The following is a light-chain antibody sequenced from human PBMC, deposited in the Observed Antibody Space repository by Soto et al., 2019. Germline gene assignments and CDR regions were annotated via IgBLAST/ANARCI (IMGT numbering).Light chain of an antibody. Sequence: DIQLTQSPSFLSASVGDRVTITCRASQTIATFLNWYQQKPGKAPKLLIYGASTLQSGVPSRFSGSGSGADFTLTISSLQPEDSATYYCQLSHTTLTFGQGTRLEI. CDR1: QTIATF. V-gene: IGKV1-39*01. CDR2: GAS. J-gene: IGKJ5*01. CDR3: QLSHTTLT.